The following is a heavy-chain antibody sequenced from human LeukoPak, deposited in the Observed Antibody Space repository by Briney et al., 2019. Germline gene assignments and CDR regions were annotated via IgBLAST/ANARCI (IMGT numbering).Heavy chain of an antibody. CDR2: ISADGAST. V-gene: IGHV3-23*01. D-gene: IGHD6-19*01. Sequence: GGSLRLSCAASGFAFSTFAINWVRQAPGKGLEWVSAISADGASTLYADSVNGQFTISRDNSKNTVYLQMNSLRAEDTAVYFCAKGLLPSSGWSRGFDYWGQGTLVTVSS. J-gene: IGHJ4*02. CDR1: GFAFSTFA. CDR3: AKGLLPSSGWSRGFDY.